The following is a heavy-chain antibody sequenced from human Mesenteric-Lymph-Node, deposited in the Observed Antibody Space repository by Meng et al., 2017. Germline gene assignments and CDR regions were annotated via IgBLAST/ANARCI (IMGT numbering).Heavy chain of an antibody. D-gene: IGHD6-19*01. CDR1: GYTFTSYA. J-gene: IGHJ4*02. Sequence: QVQLVQSWAALKKPGASVKVSWKASGYTFTSYAMNWVRQAPGQGLEWMGWINTNTGNPTYAQGFTGRFVFSLDTSVSTAYLQISSLKAEDTAVYYCVIGMAVAGSGWFDYWGQGTLVTVSS. CDR2: INTNTGNP. V-gene: IGHV7-4-1*02. CDR3: VIGMAVAGSGWFDY.